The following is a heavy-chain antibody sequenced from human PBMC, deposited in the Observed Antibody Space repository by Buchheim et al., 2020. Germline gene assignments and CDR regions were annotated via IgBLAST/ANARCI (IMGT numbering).Heavy chain of an antibody. CDR2: IRSKAYGGTT. V-gene: IGHV3-49*04. CDR1: GFIFGDYA. J-gene: IGHJ6*03. CDR3: SGEGSGGYYPYYYYYLDV. Sequence: EVQLVESGGGLVQPGRSLRLSCTASGFIFGDYAMNWVRQAPGEGLEWVGFIRSKAYGGTTEYAASVKGRFTISRDDSKSIAYLQMDSLETEDTAVYYCSGEGSGGYYPYYYYYLDVWGKGTT. D-gene: IGHD3-22*01.